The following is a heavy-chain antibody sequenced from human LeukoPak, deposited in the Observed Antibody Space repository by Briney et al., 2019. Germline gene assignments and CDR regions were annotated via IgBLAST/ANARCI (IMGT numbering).Heavy chain of an antibody. CDR1: GFTFSSYA. V-gene: IGHV3-23*01. Sequence: GVSLRLSCAASGFTFSSYAMSWVRQAPGKGLEWVSAISGSGGSTYYADSVKGRFTISRDNSKNTLYLQMNSLRAEDTAVYYGAKGNTMIVVVSDYWGQGTLVTVSS. CDR2: ISGSGGST. J-gene: IGHJ4*02. D-gene: IGHD3-22*01. CDR3: AKGNTMIVVVSDY.